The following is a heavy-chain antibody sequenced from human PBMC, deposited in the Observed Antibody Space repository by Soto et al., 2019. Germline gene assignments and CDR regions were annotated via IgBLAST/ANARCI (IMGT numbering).Heavy chain of an antibody. CDR3: ARRSRQWLVL. J-gene: IGHJ4*02. Sequence: SETLSLTCTVSGGSISSSSYYWGWIRQPPGKGLEWIGSIYYSGSTYYNPSLKSRVTISVDTSKNQFSLKLSSVTAADTAVYYCARRSRQWLVLWGQGTLVTVSS. D-gene: IGHD6-19*01. CDR2: IYYSGST. V-gene: IGHV4-39*01. CDR1: GGSISSSSYY.